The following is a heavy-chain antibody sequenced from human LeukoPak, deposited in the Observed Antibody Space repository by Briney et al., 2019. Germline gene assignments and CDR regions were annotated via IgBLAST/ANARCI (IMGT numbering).Heavy chain of an antibody. CDR2: INHSGST. CDR1: GGSFSGYY. D-gene: IGHD4-23*01. J-gene: IGHJ4*02. Sequence: SETLSLTCAVYGGSFSGYYWSWIRQPPGKGLEWIGEINHSGSTNYNPSLKSRVTISVDTSKNQFSLKLSSVTAADTAVYYCARGRRTVVIDYWGQGTLVTVSS. V-gene: IGHV4-34*01. CDR3: ARGRRTVVIDY.